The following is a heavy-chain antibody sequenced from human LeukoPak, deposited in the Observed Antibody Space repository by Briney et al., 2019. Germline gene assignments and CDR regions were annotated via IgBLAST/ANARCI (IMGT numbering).Heavy chain of an antibody. Sequence: PSETLSLTCAVYGGSFSGYYWSWIRRPPGKGLEWIGEINHSGSTNYNPSLKSRVTISVDTSKNQFSLKLSSVTAADTAVYYCATGRITIFGVVNRYNWFDPRGQGTLVTVYS. J-gene: IGHJ5*02. CDR3: ATGRITIFGVVNRYNWFDP. D-gene: IGHD3-3*01. V-gene: IGHV4-34*01. CDR1: GGSFSGYY. CDR2: INHSGST.